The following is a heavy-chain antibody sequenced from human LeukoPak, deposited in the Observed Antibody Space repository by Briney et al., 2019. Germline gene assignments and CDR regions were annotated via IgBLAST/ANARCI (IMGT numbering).Heavy chain of an antibody. J-gene: IGHJ4*02. V-gene: IGHV3-53*01. CDR3: AKDKTGRYFDWFPPGDY. CDR2: IYSGGST. Sequence: PGGSLRLSCAASGFTVSSNYMSWVRQAPGKGLEWVSFIYSGGSTYYTDSVKGRFTISRDNSKNTLYLQMNSLRAEDTAVYYCAKDKTGRYFDWFPPGDYWGQGTLVTVSS. D-gene: IGHD3-9*01. CDR1: GFTVSSNY.